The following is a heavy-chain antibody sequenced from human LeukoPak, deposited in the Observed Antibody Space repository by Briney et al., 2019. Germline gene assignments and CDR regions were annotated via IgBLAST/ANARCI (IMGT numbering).Heavy chain of an antibody. D-gene: IGHD6-6*01. CDR1: GYTFTSYG. Sequence: GASVKVSCKASGYTFTSYGISWVRQAPGQGLEWKGWISAYNGNTNYAQKLQGRVTMTTDTSTSTAYMELRSLRSDDTAVYYCARDSSSSADYYHGMDVWGQGTTVTVSS. CDR2: ISAYNGNT. CDR3: ARDSSSSADYYHGMDV. J-gene: IGHJ6*02. V-gene: IGHV1-18*01.